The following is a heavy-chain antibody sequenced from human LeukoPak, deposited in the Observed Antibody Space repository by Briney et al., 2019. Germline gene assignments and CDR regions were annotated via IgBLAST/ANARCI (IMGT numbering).Heavy chain of an antibody. Sequence: ASVKVSYKASGYTFTGYYMHWVRQAPGQGLEWMGWINPNIGGTNYAQKFQGRVTMTRDTSISTAYMELSRLRSDDTAVYYCARPNGSGSLTLPIDYWGQGTLVTVSS. D-gene: IGHD3-10*01. V-gene: IGHV1-2*02. CDR1: GYTFTGYY. CDR3: ARPNGSGSLTLPIDY. J-gene: IGHJ4*02. CDR2: INPNIGGT.